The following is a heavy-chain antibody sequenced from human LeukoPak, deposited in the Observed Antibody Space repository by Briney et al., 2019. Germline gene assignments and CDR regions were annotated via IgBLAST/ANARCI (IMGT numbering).Heavy chain of an antibody. V-gene: IGHV7-4-1*02. Sequence: ASVTVSCKASGYTFTSYTMNWVRQAPGQGLEWMGWINTNTGNPTYAQGFTGQVVFSVDTSVSTAHLQISSLKAEDTAVYYCARVRDYSDSSGYFGIDYRGQGTLVTVSS. CDR1: GYTFTSYT. CDR2: INTNTGNP. J-gene: IGHJ4*02. CDR3: ARVRDYSDSSGYFGIDY. D-gene: IGHD3-22*01.